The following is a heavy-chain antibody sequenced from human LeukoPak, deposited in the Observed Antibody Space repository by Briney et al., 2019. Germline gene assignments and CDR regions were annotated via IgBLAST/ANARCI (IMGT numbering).Heavy chain of an antibody. J-gene: IGHJ5*02. CDR3: AREERQLPFDP. CDR1: GGSISSGGYY. D-gene: IGHD2-2*01. V-gene: IGHV4-30-2*01. Sequence: RTSQTLSLTCTVSGGSISSGGYYWSWIRQPPGKGLEWIGYIYHSGSTYYNPSLKSRVTISVDRSKNQFSLKLSSVTAADTAVYYCAREERQLPFDPWGQGTLVTVSS. CDR2: IYHSGST.